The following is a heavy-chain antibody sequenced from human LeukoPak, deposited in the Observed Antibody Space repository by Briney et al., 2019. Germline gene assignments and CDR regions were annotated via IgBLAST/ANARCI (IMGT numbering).Heavy chain of an antibody. CDR2: ISAYNGNT. D-gene: IGHD6-13*01. Sequence: ASVKVSCRASGYTFTSYGISWVRQAPGQGLEWMGWISAYNGNTNYAQKLQGRVTMTTDTSTSTAYMELRSLRSDDTAVYYCARDKYPYSSSCFDYWGQGTLVTVSS. J-gene: IGHJ4*02. CDR3: ARDKYPYSSSCFDY. V-gene: IGHV1-18*01. CDR1: GYTFTSYG.